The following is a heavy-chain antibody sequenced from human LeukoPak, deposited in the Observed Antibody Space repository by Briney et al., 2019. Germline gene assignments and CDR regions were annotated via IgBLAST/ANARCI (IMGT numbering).Heavy chain of an antibody. CDR3: ARGHGDYKFGMDV. V-gene: IGHV1-46*01. CDR1: GYTFISYY. CDR2: INPSGGST. Sequence: ASVKVSCTASGYTFISYYMHWVRQAPGQGLQWMGIINPSGGSTTYAQKFQGRVTMTRDTSTSTVYMDLSSLRSEDTAVYYCARGHGDYKFGMDVWGQGTTVTVSS. J-gene: IGHJ6*02. D-gene: IGHD4-17*01.